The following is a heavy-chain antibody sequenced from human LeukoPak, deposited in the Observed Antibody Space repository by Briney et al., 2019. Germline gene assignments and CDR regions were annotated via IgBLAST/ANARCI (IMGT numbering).Heavy chain of an antibody. D-gene: IGHD3-22*01. CDR2: IYSGGST. CDR1: GFTVSSNY. CDR3: ASYYYDSSGYYSFAFDI. Sequence: PGGSLRLSCAASGFTVSSNYMSWVRQAPGKGLEWVSVIYSGGSTYYADSVKGRFTISRDNSKNTLYLQMNSLRAEDTAVYYCASYYYDSSGYYSFAFDIWGQGTMVTVSS. J-gene: IGHJ3*02. V-gene: IGHV3-53*01.